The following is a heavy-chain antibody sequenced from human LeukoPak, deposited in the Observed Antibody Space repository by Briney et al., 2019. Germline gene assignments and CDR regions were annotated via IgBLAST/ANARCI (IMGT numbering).Heavy chain of an antibody. CDR3: ARPSLTYCTNGVCPLGY. CDR2: ISYDGSNK. CDR1: GFTFSSYA. Sequence: GGSLRLSCAASGFTFSSYAMHWVRQAPGKGLEWVAVISYDGSNKYYADSVEGRFTISRDNSKNTLYLQMNSLRAEDTAVYYCARPSLTYCTNGVCPLGYWGQGTLVTVSS. D-gene: IGHD2-8*01. V-gene: IGHV3-30-3*01. J-gene: IGHJ4*02.